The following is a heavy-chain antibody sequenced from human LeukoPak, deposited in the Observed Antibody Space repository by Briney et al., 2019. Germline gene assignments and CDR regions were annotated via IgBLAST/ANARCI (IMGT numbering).Heavy chain of an antibody. CDR3: ARLFTGCDY. CDR2: IYYSGST. D-gene: IGHD1-1*01. V-gene: IGHV4-61*01. Sequence: SETLPLTCTVSGGSVSSGSYYWSWIRQPPGKGLEWIGYIYYSGSTNYNPSLKSRVTISVDTSKNQFSLKLSSVTAADTAVYYCARLFTGCDYWGQGALVTVSS. J-gene: IGHJ4*02. CDR1: GGSVSSGSYY.